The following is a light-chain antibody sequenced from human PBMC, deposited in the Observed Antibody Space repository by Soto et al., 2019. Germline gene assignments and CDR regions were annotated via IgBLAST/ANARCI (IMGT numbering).Light chain of an antibody. V-gene: IGKV1-39*01. Sequence: DIQMTQSPSTLPASVGDRVTISCRPSQTIKNCLAWYQHKQGKAPKLLIYAASSLQSGVPLRLGGSGSGTDFTLTISSLQHEDFATYYCQQSYSTSITFGQGTRLEIK. J-gene: IGKJ5*01. CDR1: QTIKNC. CDR2: AAS. CDR3: QQSYSTSIT.